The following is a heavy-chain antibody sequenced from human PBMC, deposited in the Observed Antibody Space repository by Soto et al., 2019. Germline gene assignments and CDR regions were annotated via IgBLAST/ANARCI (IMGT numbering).Heavy chain of an antibody. V-gene: IGHV1-2*06. J-gene: IGHJ5*02. Sequence: GASVKVSCKASGYPFTGYWMHWVRQAPGQGLEWMGRINPNTGGTSYARKFQGRVSMTRDTSIRTAYMELSRLRSDDTAVYYCATDSSPTEENWNDEYNWFDPWGQGTLVTVSS. CDR1: GYPFTGYW. CDR2: INPNTGGT. D-gene: IGHD1-1*01. CDR3: ATDSSPTEENWNDEYNWFDP.